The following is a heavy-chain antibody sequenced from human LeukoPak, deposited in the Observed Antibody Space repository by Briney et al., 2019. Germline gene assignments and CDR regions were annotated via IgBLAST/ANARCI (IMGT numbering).Heavy chain of an antibody. CDR3: ARCRPARSTAARPVFRAFDI. Sequence: SVKVSCKASGGTFSSYAISWVRQAPGQGLEWMGGIIPIFGTANYAQKFQGRVTITTDESTSTAYMELSSLRSEDTAVYYCARCRPARSTAARPVFRAFDIWGQGTMVTVSS. J-gene: IGHJ3*02. V-gene: IGHV1-69*05. D-gene: IGHD6-6*01. CDR1: GGTFSSYA. CDR2: IIPIFGTA.